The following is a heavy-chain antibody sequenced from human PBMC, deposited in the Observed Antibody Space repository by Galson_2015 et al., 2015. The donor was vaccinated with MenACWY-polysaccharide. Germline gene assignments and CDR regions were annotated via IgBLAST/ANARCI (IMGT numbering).Heavy chain of an antibody. CDR1: GYTFTSSD. D-gene: IGHD6-19*01. CDR3: ARGRRDTAVAAPAAVLLDY. V-gene: IGHV1-8*01. Sequence: SVKVSCTASGYTFTSSDINWVRQATGQRLEWMGWMNPNSGNTGYAQKFQGRVTMTRNTSISTAYMELSSLTSEDTAVYYCARGRRDTAVAAPAAVLLDYWGQGILVTVSS. J-gene: IGHJ4*02. CDR2: MNPNSGNT.